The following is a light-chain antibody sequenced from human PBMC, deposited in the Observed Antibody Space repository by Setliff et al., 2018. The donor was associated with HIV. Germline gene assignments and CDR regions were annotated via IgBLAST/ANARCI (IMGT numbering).Light chain of an antibody. CDR3: CSYVASQSSYV. CDR1: RSDIGAYDY. CDR2: DVT. Sequence: QSALTQPRSLSGSPGQSGTITCTGTRSDIGAYDYVSWCQQTPGKAPLIMSHDVTRRPSGVPDRFSGSRSGNTASLTISGLQADDEAYSYCCSYVASQSSYVFGRGTKVTV. J-gene: IGLJ1*01. V-gene: IGLV2-11*01.